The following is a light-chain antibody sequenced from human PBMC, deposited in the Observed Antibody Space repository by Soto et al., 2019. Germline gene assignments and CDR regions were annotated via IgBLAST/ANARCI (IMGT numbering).Light chain of an antibody. J-gene: IGLJ2*01. CDR2: EGS. Sequence: QSALTQPASVSGSPGQSVTISCTGTRSNVGSYNFVSWYQQHPGQAPQLIIYEGSKRSPGISTRFSASKSGNTDTLTISGLQTDDEAEYHCCSYAGNSTVLFGGGTKVTVL. CDR3: CSYAGNSTVL. V-gene: IGLV2-23*01. CDR1: RSNVGSYNF.